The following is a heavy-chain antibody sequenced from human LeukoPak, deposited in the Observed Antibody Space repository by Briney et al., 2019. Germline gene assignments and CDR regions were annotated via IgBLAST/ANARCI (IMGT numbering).Heavy chain of an antibody. CDR1: GFAFRTNW. V-gene: IGHV3-7*01. CDR2: IKQDGTEK. Sequence: GGSLRLSCAASGFAFRTNWMSWVRQAPGKGLQWVANIKQDGTEKFYVDSVKGRFTISRDNAKSTLYLQMDSLRVEDTAVYYCAREPDHWFDPWGQGTLVTVSS. CDR3: AREPDHWFDP. J-gene: IGHJ5*02.